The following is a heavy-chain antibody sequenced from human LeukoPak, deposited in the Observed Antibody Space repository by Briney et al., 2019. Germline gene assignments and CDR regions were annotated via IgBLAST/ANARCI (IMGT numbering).Heavy chain of an antibody. V-gene: IGHV3-48*03. D-gene: IGHD3-9*01. CDR1: GFTFSSYE. Sequence: PGGSLRLSCAASGFTFSSYEMNWVRQAPGKGLEWVSFISSSGTTINQPDSVKGRFTISRDNAKNSVHLQMDNLRVEDTAVYYCARGCDRAHPTGFEFDVWGQGTLVTVSS. J-gene: IGHJ4*02. CDR2: ISSSGTTI. CDR3: ARGCDRAHPTGFEFDV.